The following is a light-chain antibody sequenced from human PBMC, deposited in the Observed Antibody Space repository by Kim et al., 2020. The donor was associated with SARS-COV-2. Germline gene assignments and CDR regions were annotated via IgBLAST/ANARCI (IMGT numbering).Light chain of an antibody. CDR2: LAS. Sequence: DIQMTQSPSTLSASVGDRVTITCRASENIGTWLAWYQQKPGRAPSLLIYLASTLESGVPSMFSGTGSGTEFSLSITSLQPDDFATYYCQHYSRFPYTFGQGTKLE. CDR1: ENIGTW. CDR3: QHYSRFPYT. J-gene: IGKJ2*01. V-gene: IGKV1-5*03.